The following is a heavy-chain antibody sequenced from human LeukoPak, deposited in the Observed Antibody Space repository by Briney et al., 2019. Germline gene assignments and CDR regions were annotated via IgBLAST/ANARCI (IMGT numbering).Heavy chain of an antibody. CDR2: IFPSGGEI. Sequence: GGSLRLSCAASGFTFSTFAMIWVRQPPGKGLEWVSSIFPSGGEIHYADSVRGRFTISRDNSKNTLYLQMNSLRAEDTAVYYCAKEGDYYNSIVPNYWGQGTLVTVSS. J-gene: IGHJ4*02. V-gene: IGHV3-23*01. CDR3: AKEGDYYNSIVPNY. D-gene: IGHD3-22*01. CDR1: GFTFSTFA.